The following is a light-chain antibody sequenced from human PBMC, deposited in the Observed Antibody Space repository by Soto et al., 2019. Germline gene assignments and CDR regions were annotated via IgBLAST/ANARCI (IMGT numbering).Light chain of an antibody. CDR2: GAS. V-gene: IGKV3-15*01. CDR1: QSVSRN. Sequence: EIVMTQSPATLSVSPGERATLSCRASQSVSRNLAWYQQKPGQAPRLVIYGASTRSTGVPARISGSGSGTEFTLTISSLQSEDFAIYYCQQYNIWPRTFGQGTRVEIK. J-gene: IGKJ1*01. CDR3: QQYNIWPRT.